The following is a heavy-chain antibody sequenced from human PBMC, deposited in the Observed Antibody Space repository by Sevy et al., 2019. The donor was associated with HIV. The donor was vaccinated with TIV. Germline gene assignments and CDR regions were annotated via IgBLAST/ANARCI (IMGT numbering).Heavy chain of an antibody. D-gene: IGHD2-15*01. CDR1: GFSFSIHS. CDR2: IFLDGSRQ. V-gene: IGHV3-30*04. J-gene: IGHJ4*02. CDR3: ARDSNVYDRGGSLDS. Sequence: GGSLRLSCTASGFSFSIHSMHWVRQAPGKGLEWVSFIFLDGSRQDYADSVKGRFIISRDNSKNTVYLEMSGLRPEDTATYYCARDSNVYDRGGSLDSWGQGTLVTVSS.